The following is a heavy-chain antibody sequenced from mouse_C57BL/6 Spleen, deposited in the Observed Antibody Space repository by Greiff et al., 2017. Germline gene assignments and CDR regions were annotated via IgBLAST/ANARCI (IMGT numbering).Heavy chain of an antibody. D-gene: IGHD2-2*01. Sequence: VQLQQSGAELVKPGASVKISCKASGYAFSSYWMNWVKQRPGKGLEWIGQIYPGDGDTNYNGKFKGKATLTADKSSSTAYMQLSSLTSEDSAVYFCARLWLRRDYYAMDYWGQGTSVTVSS. J-gene: IGHJ4*01. CDR2: IYPGDGDT. V-gene: IGHV1-80*01. CDR1: GYAFSSYW. CDR3: ARLWLRRDYYAMDY.